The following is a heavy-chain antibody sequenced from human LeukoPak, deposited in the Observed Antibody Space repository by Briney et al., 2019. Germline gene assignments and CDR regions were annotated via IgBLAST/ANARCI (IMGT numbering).Heavy chain of an antibody. J-gene: IGHJ2*01. CDR2: FYNSGRS. V-gene: IGHV4-59*01. Sequence: SETLSLTCTVSDDSISDYYRGWIRQPPGKGLEWIGYFYNSGRSTYNPSLKSRVTISADTSKNHFSLKLNSVTTADTAVYYCARARSATYSGWYFDLWGRGTLVTVSS. D-gene: IGHD1-26*01. CDR1: DDSISDYY. CDR3: ARARSATYSGWYFDL.